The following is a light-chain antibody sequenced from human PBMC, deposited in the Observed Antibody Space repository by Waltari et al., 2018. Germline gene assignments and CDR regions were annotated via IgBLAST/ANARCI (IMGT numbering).Light chain of an antibody. CDR2: EAS. V-gene: IGKV3-20*01. Sequence: EIVLTQSPGTLSLSPGERATLSCRASQSISKYLVWYQHKPCQAPRLLIYEASIRATGIPDRVSGSGSGTDFSLIISRLEPEDFAVYYCQKYEALPATFGQGTKVEIK. CDR3: QKYEALPAT. CDR1: QSISKY. J-gene: IGKJ1*01.